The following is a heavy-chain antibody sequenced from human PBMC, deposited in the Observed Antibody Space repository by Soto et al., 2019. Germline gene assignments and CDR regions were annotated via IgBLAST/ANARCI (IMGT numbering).Heavy chain of an antibody. CDR2: INPNSGGT. CDR3: ARVQWELLRYYFDY. V-gene: IGHV1-2*02. CDR1: VYTFPGYY. J-gene: IGHJ4*02. Sequence: XSVKVSCKASVYTFPGYYMHWVRQAPGQGLEWMGWINPNSGGTNYAQKFQGRVTMTRDTSISTAYMELSRLRSDDTAVYYCARVQWELLRYYFDYWGQGTLVTASS. D-gene: IGHD1-26*01.